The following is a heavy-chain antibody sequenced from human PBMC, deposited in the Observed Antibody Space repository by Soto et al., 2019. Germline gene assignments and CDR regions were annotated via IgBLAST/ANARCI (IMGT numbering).Heavy chain of an antibody. Sequence: ASLKVSCKASGYTFTSYGITWVRRAPGQGLEWMGWISAYNGNTNYAQKLQGRVTMTTDTSTSPAYMELRSLRSDDTAVYYCAFTLYHHRVGPLNAFDICGEGTMVTV. CDR3: AFTLYHHRVGPLNAFDI. V-gene: IGHV1-18*01. D-gene: IGHD2-2*01. CDR2: ISAYNGNT. J-gene: IGHJ3*02. CDR1: GYTFTSYG.